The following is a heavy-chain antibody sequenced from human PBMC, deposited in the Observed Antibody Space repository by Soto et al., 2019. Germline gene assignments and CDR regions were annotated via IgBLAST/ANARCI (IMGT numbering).Heavy chain of an antibody. V-gene: IGHV1-69-2*01. J-gene: IGHJ6*02. CDR2: VDPEDGET. CDR1: GYTFTDYY. Sequence: EVQLVQSGAEVKKPGATVKISCKVSGYTFTDYYMHWVQQAPGKGLEWMGLVDPEDGETIYAEKCKGRVTITADTSTDTAYMELSSLSSEDTAVYYCATVLQNGVYSSSWYGMDVWGQGTTVTVSS. CDR3: ATVLQNGVYSSSWYGMDV. D-gene: IGHD6-13*01.